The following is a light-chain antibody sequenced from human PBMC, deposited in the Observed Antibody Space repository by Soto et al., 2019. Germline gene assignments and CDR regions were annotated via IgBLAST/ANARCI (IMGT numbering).Light chain of an antibody. CDR2: GAS. Sequence: EIVLTQSPGTLSLSPGERVALSCRASQSVGRQNVAWFQQKPGQAPRLLIYGASIRATGIPDRISGSGSGSDFTLTISRLEPEDFAVYYCQQYTSGPLTFGEGAKLEI. CDR1: QSVGRQN. CDR3: QQYTSGPLT. J-gene: IGKJ4*01. V-gene: IGKV3-20*01.